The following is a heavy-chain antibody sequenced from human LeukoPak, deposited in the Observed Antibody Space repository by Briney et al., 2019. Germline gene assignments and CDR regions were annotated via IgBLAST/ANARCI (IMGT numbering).Heavy chain of an antibody. Sequence: ASVKVSCKASGYTFTRFGISWVRQAPGQGLEWMGWINPNSGGTNYAQKFQGRVTMTRDTSISTAYMELSRLRSDDTAVYYCARGVRRFLEWVSMDVWGKGTTVTVSS. J-gene: IGHJ6*03. CDR1: GYTFTRFG. V-gene: IGHV1-2*02. CDR2: INPNSGGT. D-gene: IGHD3-3*01. CDR3: ARGVRRFLEWVSMDV.